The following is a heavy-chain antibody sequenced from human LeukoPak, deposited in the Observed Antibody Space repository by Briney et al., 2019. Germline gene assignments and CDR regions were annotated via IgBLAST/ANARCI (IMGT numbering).Heavy chain of an antibody. CDR3: AKVPLSAAGGWFDP. CDR1: GFTFSSCA. J-gene: IGHJ5*02. CDR2: ISGSGGNT. D-gene: IGHD6-13*01. V-gene: IGHV3-23*01. Sequence: PGGSLTLSCAASGFTFSSCAMSWLRPAPGKGLEWVSAISGSGGNTYYANSVKGRFTISRDNSKNTLYLQMNSLRAEDTAVYYCAKVPLSAAGGWFDPWGQGTLVTVSS.